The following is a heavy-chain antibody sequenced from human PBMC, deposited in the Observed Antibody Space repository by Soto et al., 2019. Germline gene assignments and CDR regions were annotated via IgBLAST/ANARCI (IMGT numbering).Heavy chain of an antibody. V-gene: IGHV4-61*01. J-gene: IGHJ4*02. D-gene: IGHD4-17*01. CDR2: GSNSGTT. CDR1: GVSVSSGWFY. Sequence: QVQLQESGPGLVKPSETLSLTCSVSGVSVSSGWFYWAWIRQPPGKGLEWIGFGSNSGTTNYKPSLKIRVTISVDTSRSQISLKVNSLTAADTAVYYCARGATVTQYAYWGQGTQVTVSS. CDR3: ARGATVTQYAY.